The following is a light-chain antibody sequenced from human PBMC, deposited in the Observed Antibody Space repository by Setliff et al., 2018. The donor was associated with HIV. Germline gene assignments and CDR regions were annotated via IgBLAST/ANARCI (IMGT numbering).Light chain of an antibody. CDR2: DVT. V-gene: IGLV2-14*03. J-gene: IGLJ1*01. Sequence: QSALTQPASVSGSPGQSITISCTGTSSDVGGYNYVSWHQQHPGKAPKLMIYDVTNRPSGVSNRFSGSNSGNTASLTISGLQAEDEADYYCSSYTSNNSGVFGTGTKVTV. CDR1: SSDVGGYNY. CDR3: SSYTSNNSGV.